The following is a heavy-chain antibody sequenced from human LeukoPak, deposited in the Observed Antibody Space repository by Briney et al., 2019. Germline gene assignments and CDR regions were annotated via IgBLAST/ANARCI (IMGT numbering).Heavy chain of an antibody. CDR2: INPSGGST. CDR3: ARETAVAGGFDY. V-gene: IGHV1-46*03. D-gene: IGHD6-19*01. CDR1: GYTFTSYY. Sequence: ASVKVSCKASGYTFTSYYMHWVRQAPEQGLEWMGIINPSGGSTSYAQKFQGRVTMTRDTSTSTVYMELSSLRSEDTAVYYCARETAVAGGFDYWGQGTLVTVSS. J-gene: IGHJ4*02.